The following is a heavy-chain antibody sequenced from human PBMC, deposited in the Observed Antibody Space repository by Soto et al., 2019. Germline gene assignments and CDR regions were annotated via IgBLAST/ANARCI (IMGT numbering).Heavy chain of an antibody. D-gene: IGHD2-8*01. CDR3: AKPPVNGFDY. Sequence: GGSLRLSCAASGFTFSSYAIIFCRQAPGKGLEWVSAISGSGGSTYYADSVKGRFTISRDNSKNTLYLQMNSLRAEDTAVYYCAKPPVNGFDYWGQGTLVTVSS. J-gene: IGHJ4*02. CDR1: GFTFSSYA. CDR2: ISGSGGST. V-gene: IGHV3-23*01.